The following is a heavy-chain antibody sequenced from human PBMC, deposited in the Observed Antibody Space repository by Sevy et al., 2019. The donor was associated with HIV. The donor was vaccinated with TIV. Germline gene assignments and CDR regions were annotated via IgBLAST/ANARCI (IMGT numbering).Heavy chain of an antibody. D-gene: IGHD4-17*01. CDR3: ARGASYGDNLFDY. CDR2: IWYDGSNK. V-gene: IGHV3-33*01. J-gene: IGHJ4*02. CDR1: GFTFSSYG. Sequence: GGSLRLSCAASGFTFSSYGMHWVRHVPGKGLEWVAVIWYDGSNKDYADSVKGRFTISRDNSKNTLHLQMNSLRAEDTAVYYCARGASYGDNLFDYWGLGTLVTVSS.